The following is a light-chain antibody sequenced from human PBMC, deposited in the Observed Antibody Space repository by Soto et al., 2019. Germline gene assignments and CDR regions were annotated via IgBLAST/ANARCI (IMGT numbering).Light chain of an antibody. CDR1: SSDVGSYNL. V-gene: IGLV2-23*01. CDR3: CSYAGSSTFRGYG. CDR2: EGS. J-gene: IGLJ1*01. Sequence: QSVLTQPASVSGSPGQSITISCTGTSSDVGSYNLVSWYQQHPGKAPKLMIYEGSKRPSGVSNRLSGSKSGNTASLTISGLQAEDEADYYCCSYAGSSTFRGYGFGTGTKVTVL.